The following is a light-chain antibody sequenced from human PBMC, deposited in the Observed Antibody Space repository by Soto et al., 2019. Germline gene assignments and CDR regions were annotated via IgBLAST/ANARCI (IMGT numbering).Light chain of an antibody. CDR2: DVS. J-gene: IGKJ1*01. V-gene: IGKV3-11*01. Sequence: EIVLTQSPATLSLSPGERATLSCRASQSVSSYLAWYQQKPGQAPRLLIYDVSNRATGIPARFSGSGSGTDFTLTISSLEPEDFAVYYCQQRSNWTWTFGQVTKVDIK. CDR1: QSVSSY. CDR3: QQRSNWTWT.